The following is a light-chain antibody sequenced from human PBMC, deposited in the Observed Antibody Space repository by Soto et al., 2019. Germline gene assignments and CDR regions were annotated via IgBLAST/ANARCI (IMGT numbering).Light chain of an antibody. J-gene: IGKJ2*01. V-gene: IGKV3-15*01. CDR1: QSVSSN. Sequence: EIVMTQSPATLSVSPGETVTLSCRASQSVSSNLAWYQQKPGQAPRLLIYAASTRATGIPARFSGSGSETEFPLAISSLQSEDFAIYYCQQYINWPPTFTFGQGTKLEIK. CDR2: AAS. CDR3: QQYINWPPTFT.